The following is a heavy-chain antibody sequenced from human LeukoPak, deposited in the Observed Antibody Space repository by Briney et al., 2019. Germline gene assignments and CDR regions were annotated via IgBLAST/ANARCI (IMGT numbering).Heavy chain of an antibody. V-gene: IGHV3-23*01. Sequence: GGSLRLSCAASGFTFNNYGMSWVRQAPGKGLEWVSAISGSGGNTYNADSVKGRFTISRDNSKNTLYLQMNSLRAEDTAVYYCAKSVSYSSSWYLPGFDYWGQGTLVTVSS. CDR2: ISGSGGNT. J-gene: IGHJ4*02. CDR1: GFTFNNYG. CDR3: AKSVSYSSSWYLPGFDY. D-gene: IGHD6-13*01.